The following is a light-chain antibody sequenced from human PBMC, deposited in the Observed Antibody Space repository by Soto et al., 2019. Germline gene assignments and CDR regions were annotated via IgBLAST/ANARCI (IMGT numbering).Light chain of an antibody. V-gene: IGKV3-11*01. CDR1: QSVSGY. J-gene: IGKJ4*01. CDR2: DES. CDR3: QQRSNWLLT. Sequence: EIVLTQSPATLSLSPGEGATLSCRASQSVSGYLAWYQQKPGQAPRLLTYDESNRATGITARFSGSGSGTDFTLTVSSLEPEDFAVYYCQQRSNWLLTFGGGTKVEIK.